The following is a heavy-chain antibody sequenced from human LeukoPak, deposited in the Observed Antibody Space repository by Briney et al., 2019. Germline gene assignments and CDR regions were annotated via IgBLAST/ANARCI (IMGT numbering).Heavy chain of an antibody. V-gene: IGHV3-7*03. CDR2: INQDGSEK. Sequence: GGSLRLSCAASGFTFSSYAMHWVRQAPGKGLQWVANINQDGSEKYFVDSVKGRFTISRDNAKNSLYLQMNSLRAEDTAVYYCARDTRYSGYDYPGYYFDYWGQGTLVTVSS. J-gene: IGHJ4*02. CDR3: ARDTRYSGYDYPGYYFDY. D-gene: IGHD5-12*01. CDR1: GFTFSSYA.